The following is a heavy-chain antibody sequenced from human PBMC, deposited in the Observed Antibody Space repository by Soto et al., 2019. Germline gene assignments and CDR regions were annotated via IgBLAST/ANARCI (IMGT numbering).Heavy chain of an antibody. J-gene: IGHJ6*02. Sequence: QVQLQESGPGLVKPSETLSLTCSVSGGSITSHYCSWFRQPPGKGLEWIGYIHHSGSTSYNPSLNSRVTMPVDTSKSQFSLKVSSVTAADTALYYCARQGFGQLHGLVDVWGPGTTVTVSS. V-gene: IGHV4-59*08. CDR1: GGSITSHY. D-gene: IGHD3-10*01. CDR2: IHHSGST. CDR3: ARQGFGQLHGLVDV.